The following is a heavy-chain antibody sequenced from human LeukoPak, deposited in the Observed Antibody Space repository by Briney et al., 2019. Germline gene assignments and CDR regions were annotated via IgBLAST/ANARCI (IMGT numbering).Heavy chain of an antibody. CDR3: ARGKIYIDY. CDR1: GFTFSSYS. V-gene: IGHV3-48*02. CDR2: ISSGSNTI. J-gene: IGHJ4*02. Sequence: QTGGSLRLSCAASGFTFSSYSMNWVRQAPGKGLEWVSYISSGSNTIYYADSVKARFTISRDNAKNSLYLQMNSLRYEDTAVYYCARGKIYIDYWGQGTLVTVSS.